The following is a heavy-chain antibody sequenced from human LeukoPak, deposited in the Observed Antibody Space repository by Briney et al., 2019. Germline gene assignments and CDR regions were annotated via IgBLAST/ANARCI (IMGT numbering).Heavy chain of an antibody. CDR1: GGSFSGYY. Sequence: SETLSLTCAVYGGSFSGYYWSWIRQPPGKGLEWIGEINHSGNTNYNPSLKSRVTISVDTSKNQFSLKLSSVTAADTAVYYCARAKGYSYGLRFDPWGQGTLVTVSS. D-gene: IGHD5-18*01. CDR2: INHSGNT. CDR3: ARAKGYSYGLRFDP. V-gene: IGHV4-34*01. J-gene: IGHJ5*02.